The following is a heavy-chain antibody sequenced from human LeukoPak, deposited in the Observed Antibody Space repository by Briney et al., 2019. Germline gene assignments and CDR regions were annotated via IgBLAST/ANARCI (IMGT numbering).Heavy chain of an antibody. CDR1: GFSLSSYS. CDR2: IHGSASYN. Sequence: GGSLRLSCVASGFSLSSYSMNWVRQAPGKGLEWVSCIHGSASYNYYADSVKGRFTISRDSAKNSLYLEMSSLRVEDTAVYYCVRAFGGYDSQRFYYNMDVWGKGTTVTVSS. D-gene: IGHD5-12*01. V-gene: IGHV3-21*06. CDR3: VRAFGGYDSQRFYYNMDV. J-gene: IGHJ6*03.